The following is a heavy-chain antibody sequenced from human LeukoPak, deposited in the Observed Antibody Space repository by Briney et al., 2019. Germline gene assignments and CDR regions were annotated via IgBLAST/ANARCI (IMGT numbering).Heavy chain of an antibody. D-gene: IGHD3-10*01. V-gene: IGHV3-9*01. Sequence: PGGSLRLSCAVSGFSFDDYAMHWVRQVPGKGLEWVSGISWNSDNIGYADSVKGRFTTSRDNAKNSLYLQMNSLRAEDTALYYCARVFLKGLWFRHYYFDYWGQGTLVTVSS. CDR2: ISWNSDNI. CDR1: GFSFDDYA. CDR3: ARVFLKGLWFRHYYFDY. J-gene: IGHJ4*02.